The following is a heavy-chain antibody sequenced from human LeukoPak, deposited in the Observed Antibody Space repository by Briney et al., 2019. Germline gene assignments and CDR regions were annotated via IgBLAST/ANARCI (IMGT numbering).Heavy chain of an antibody. CDR2: ISGSGGTT. CDR3: AKDRSSRYYYYYMDV. D-gene: IGHD6-6*01. J-gene: IGHJ6*03. CDR1: GFTFSTHV. V-gene: IGHV3-23*01. Sequence: GGSLRLSCAASGFTFSTHVMSWVRQAPGKGLEWVSGISGSGGTTDYADSVKDRFTISRDNSKNTVYLQMNSLRAEDTAIYYCAKDRSSRYYYYYMDVWGKGTTVTVSS.